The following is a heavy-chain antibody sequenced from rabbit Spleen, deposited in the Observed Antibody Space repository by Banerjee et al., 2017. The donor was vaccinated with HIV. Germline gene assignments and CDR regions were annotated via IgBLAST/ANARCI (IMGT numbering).Heavy chain of an antibody. CDR3: TIDDGSGHYIDGYFNL. J-gene: IGHJ4*01. D-gene: IGHD1-1*01. V-gene: IGHV1S45*01. CDR1: GFSFSDGDV. Sequence: QEQLEESGGDLVKPEGSLTLTCKASGFSFSDGDVMCWVRQAPGKGLEWIACINTYTGKSVYAGCATGRFTVARTSSTTVTLQMTSLTAADTATYFCTIDDGSGHYIDGYFNLWGPGTLVTVS. CDR2: INTYTGKS.